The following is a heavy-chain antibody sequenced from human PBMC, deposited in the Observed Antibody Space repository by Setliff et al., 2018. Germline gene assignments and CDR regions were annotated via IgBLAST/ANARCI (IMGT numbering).Heavy chain of an antibody. J-gene: IGHJ3*02. Sequence: GESLKISCEGSGFSFTDYSMNWARQAPGKRLEWVSGVSGGGTVKHYAESVKGRFTISRDNSKNTLYLDMKRRRVEDTAIYSCAKVQRRGWYSYFEDAFDIWGQGTVVTVSS. D-gene: IGHD1-26*01. CDR2: VSGGGTVK. CDR1: GFSFTDYS. CDR3: AKVQRRGWYSYFEDAFDI. V-gene: IGHV3-23*01.